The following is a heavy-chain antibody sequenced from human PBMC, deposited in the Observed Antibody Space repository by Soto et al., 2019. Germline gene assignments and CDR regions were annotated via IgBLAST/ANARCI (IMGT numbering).Heavy chain of an antibody. D-gene: IGHD3-3*01. Sequence: QVQLVQSGAEVKKPGASVKVSCKVSGYTLTELSMHWVRQAPGKGLEWMGGFDPEDGETIYAQKFQGRVTMTEDTSTDTAYMELSSLRSEDTAVYYCATCLPLRRYDFWSGSLTNWFDPWGQGTLVTVSS. J-gene: IGHJ5*02. CDR1: GYTLTELS. CDR2: FDPEDGET. CDR3: ATCLPLRRYDFWSGSLTNWFDP. V-gene: IGHV1-24*01.